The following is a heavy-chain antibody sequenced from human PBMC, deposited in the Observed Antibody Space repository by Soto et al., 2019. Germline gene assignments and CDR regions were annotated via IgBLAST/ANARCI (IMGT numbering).Heavy chain of an antibody. J-gene: IGHJ5*02. CDR2: IYSGGAT. Sequence: EVQLVESGGGLVQPGGSLRLSCAASEFTVSNNYMSWVRQAPGKGLEWVSLIYSGGATHYADSVRGRFTNSRDNSKNTLYLQMNSLRGEDTAIYYCMNRPRAWGQGTLVTVSS. D-gene: IGHD6-6*01. V-gene: IGHV3-66*01. CDR1: EFTVSNNY. CDR3: MNRPRA.